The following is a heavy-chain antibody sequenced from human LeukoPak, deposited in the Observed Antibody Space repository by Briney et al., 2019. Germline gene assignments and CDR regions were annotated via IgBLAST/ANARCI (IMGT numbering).Heavy chain of an antibody. CDR2: INHSGST. J-gene: IGHJ4*02. V-gene: IGHV4-34*01. D-gene: IGHD6-13*01. CDR1: GGSISSYY. Sequence: SETLSLTCTVSGGSISSYYWSWIRQPPGKGLEWIGEINHSGSTNYNPSLKSRVTISVDTSKNQFSLKLSSVTAADTAVYYCARYSSSWYWGLDYWGQGTLVTVSS. CDR3: ARYSSSWYWGLDY.